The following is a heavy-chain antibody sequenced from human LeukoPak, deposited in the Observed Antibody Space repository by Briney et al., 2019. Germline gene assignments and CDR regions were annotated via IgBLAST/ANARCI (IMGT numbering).Heavy chain of an antibody. CDR3: ARPIEGNGYDYPVFDH. V-gene: IGHV4-39*01. D-gene: IGHD5-12*01. CDR1: GGSISSHY. J-gene: IGHJ4*02. CDR2: IHYRGSI. Sequence: PSETLSLTCTVSGGSISSHYWGWIRQPPGKGPEWIGSIHYRGSIFFNPSLESRVTISVDTSKNQFSLKLRSVTATDTAMYYCARPIEGNGYDYPVFDHWGQGTLVTVSS.